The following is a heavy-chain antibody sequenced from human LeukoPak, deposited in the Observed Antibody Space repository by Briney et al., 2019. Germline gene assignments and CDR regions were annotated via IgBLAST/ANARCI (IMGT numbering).Heavy chain of an antibody. V-gene: IGHV3-7*01. Sequence: PGGSLRLSCAASRFTFSRHDMHWVRQAPGKGLEWVANIKEDGSEKYYVDSVKGRFTISRDNAKNSLYLQMNSLRAEDTAVYYCARDRSPYYYDSGGYYDAFDVWGQGTMVTVSS. D-gene: IGHD3-10*01. CDR1: RFTFSRHD. CDR2: IKEDGSEK. J-gene: IGHJ3*01. CDR3: ARDRSPYYYDSGGYYDAFDV.